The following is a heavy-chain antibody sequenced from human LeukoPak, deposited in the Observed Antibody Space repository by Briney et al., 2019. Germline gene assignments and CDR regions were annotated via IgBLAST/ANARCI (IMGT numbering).Heavy chain of an antibody. Sequence: GFSVKVSCKASGGTFSSYAISWVRQAPGQGLEWMGWINPNSGGTNYAQKFQGRVTMTRDTSISTAYMELSRLRSDDTAVYYCARGSGEYQLLYGADYYYYGMDVWGQGTTVTVSS. CDR2: INPNSGGT. CDR3: ARGSGEYQLLYGADYYYYGMDV. V-gene: IGHV1-2*02. J-gene: IGHJ6*02. D-gene: IGHD2-2*02. CDR1: GGTFSSYA.